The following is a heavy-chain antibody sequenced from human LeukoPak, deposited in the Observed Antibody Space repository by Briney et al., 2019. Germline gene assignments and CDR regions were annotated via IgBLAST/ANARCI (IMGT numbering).Heavy chain of an antibody. Sequence: GGSLRLSCAASGFTFSSCGMHWVRQAPGKGLEWVAVIWYDGSNKYYADSVKGRFTISRDNSKNTLYLQMNSLRAEDTAVYYCAKDYYDSSGYYGPFDYWGQGTLVTVSS. V-gene: IGHV3-33*06. D-gene: IGHD3-22*01. J-gene: IGHJ4*02. CDR1: GFTFSSCG. CDR2: IWYDGSNK. CDR3: AKDYYDSSGYYGPFDY.